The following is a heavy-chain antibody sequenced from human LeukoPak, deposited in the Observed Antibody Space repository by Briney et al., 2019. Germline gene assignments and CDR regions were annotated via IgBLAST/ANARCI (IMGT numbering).Heavy chain of an antibody. D-gene: IGHD2-15*01. Sequence: GASVKVSCKASGYSFASYGISWVRQAPGQGLEWMGWISAYNGNTNYTQKLQGRVTMTTDTSTSTAYMELRSLRSDDTAVYYCARTDIVVVVASTPGIFHYWGQRTMVTVSS. CDR2: ISAYNGNT. CDR3: ARTDIVVVVASTPGIFHY. V-gene: IGHV1-18*01. CDR1: GYSFASYG. J-gene: IGHJ4*02.